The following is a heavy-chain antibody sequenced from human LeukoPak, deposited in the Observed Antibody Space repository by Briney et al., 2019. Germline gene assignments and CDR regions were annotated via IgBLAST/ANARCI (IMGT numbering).Heavy chain of an antibody. CDR3: AKEGYYESSGFYPDWYFDL. D-gene: IGHD3-22*01. V-gene: IGHV3-23*01. CDR1: RFTFSSYA. J-gene: IGHJ2*01. Sequence: GGSLRLSCAASRFTFSSYAMSWVRQAPGKGLEWVSGIGGTGGSTFYADSVRGRFTISRDNSKNTLYLQMHSLRAEDTAEYYCAKEGYYESSGFYPDWYFDLWGRGTLVTVSS. CDR2: IGGTGGST.